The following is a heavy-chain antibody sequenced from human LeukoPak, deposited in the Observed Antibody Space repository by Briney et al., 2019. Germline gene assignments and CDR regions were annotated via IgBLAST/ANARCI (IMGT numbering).Heavy chain of an antibody. CDR1: RFTFSSYA. Sequence: GGSLRLSCAASRFTFSSYAMHWVRQAPGKGLEWMGGFDPEDGETIYAQKFQGRVTMTEDTSTDTAYMELSSLRSEDTAVYYCATASPYDYVWGSYRPKNYYYYGMDVWGQGTTVTVSS. V-gene: IGHV1-24*01. J-gene: IGHJ6*02. D-gene: IGHD3-16*02. CDR2: FDPEDGET. CDR3: ATASPYDYVWGSYRPKNYYYYGMDV.